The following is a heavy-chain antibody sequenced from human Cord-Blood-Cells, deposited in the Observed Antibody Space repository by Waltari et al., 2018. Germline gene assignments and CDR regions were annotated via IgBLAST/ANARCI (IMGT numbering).Heavy chain of an antibody. CDR1: GGSFSGYY. V-gene: IGHV4-34*01. CDR2: INHSGST. J-gene: IGHJ3*02. CDR3: ARGNLTGDPLGDAFDI. Sequence: QVQLQQWGAGLLKPSETLSLTCAVYGGSFSGYYWSWIRQPPGKGLEWIGEINHSGSTNDNPSLKSRVTISVDTSKNQFSLKLSSVTAADTAVYYCARGNLTGDPLGDAFDIWGQGTMVTVSS. D-gene: IGHD7-27*01.